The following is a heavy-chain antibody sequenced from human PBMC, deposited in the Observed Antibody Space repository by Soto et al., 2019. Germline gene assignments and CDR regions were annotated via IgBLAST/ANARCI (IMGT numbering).Heavy chain of an antibody. Sequence: RASVKVSFKASGYTFTSYDINWVRQATGQGLEWMGWMNPNSGNTGYAQKFQGRVTMTRNTSISTAYMELSSLRSEDTAVYYCARGKDDFWSGYGSYYYYGMDVWGQGTTVTV. CDR3: ARGKDDFWSGYGSYYYYGMDV. CDR2: MNPNSGNT. D-gene: IGHD3-3*01. CDR1: GYTFTSYD. J-gene: IGHJ6*02. V-gene: IGHV1-8*01.